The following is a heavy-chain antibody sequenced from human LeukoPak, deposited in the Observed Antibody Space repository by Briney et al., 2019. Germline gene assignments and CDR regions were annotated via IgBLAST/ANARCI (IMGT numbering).Heavy chain of an antibody. D-gene: IGHD2-2*01. CDR3: ARLIRVPADYFDY. CDR2: IYYRGST. J-gene: IGHJ4*02. V-gene: IGHV4-59*01. CDR1: GGSINNYY. Sequence: SETLSLTCTVSGGSINNYYWSWIRQPPGKGLEWIGYIYYRGSTNYNPSLKSRVTFSVDTSKNQFSLKLNSVTAADTAVYYCARLIRVPADYFDYWGQGTLVTVSS.